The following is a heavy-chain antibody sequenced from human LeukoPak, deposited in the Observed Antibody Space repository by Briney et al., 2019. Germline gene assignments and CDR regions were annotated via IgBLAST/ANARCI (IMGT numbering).Heavy chain of an antibody. CDR3: AKRRYCTSSTCHDFGY. Sequence: VESLRLSCAASGFTFRSYAMNWVRQAPGKGLEWVSAISADGDSTYYADSVKGRFTISRDNSKNTLYLQMSSLRPGDTAVYYCAKRRYCTSSTCHDFGYWGQGTLVTVSS. CDR1: GFTFRSYA. D-gene: IGHD2-2*01. CDR2: ISADGDST. J-gene: IGHJ4*02. V-gene: IGHV3-23*01.